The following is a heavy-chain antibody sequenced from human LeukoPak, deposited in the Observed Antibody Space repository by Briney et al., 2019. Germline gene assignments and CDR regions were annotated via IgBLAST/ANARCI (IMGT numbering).Heavy chain of an antibody. CDR1: GFTVSSNY. J-gene: IGHJ6*02. V-gene: IGHV3-53*01. CDR3: ARSTGTPSYYYGMDV. CDR2: IYSGGST. Sequence: GGSLRLSCAASGFTVSSNYMSWVRQAPGKGLEWVSVIYSGGSTYYADSVKGRFTISRDNSKNTLYLQMNSLRAEDTAVYYCARSTGTPSYYYGMDVWGQGTTVTVSS. D-gene: IGHD2-8*02.